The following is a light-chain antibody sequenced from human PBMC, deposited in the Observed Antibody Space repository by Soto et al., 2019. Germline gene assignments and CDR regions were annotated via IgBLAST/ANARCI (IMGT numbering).Light chain of an antibody. J-gene: IGKJ2*01. CDR1: QDIGND. CDR3: LPNQNYPYA. Sequence: AIQMTQSPSSLSESVGDRVTITCRASQDIGNDLGWFQQKPGKAPKVLIYAASRLQSGAPSRFSGSGSGTDFTLTIRSLQPEDFATYHCLPNQNYPYAFGQGTKLEIK. CDR2: AAS. V-gene: IGKV1-6*01.